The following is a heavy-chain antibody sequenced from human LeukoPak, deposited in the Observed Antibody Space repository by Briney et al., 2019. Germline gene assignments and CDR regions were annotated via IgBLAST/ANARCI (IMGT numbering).Heavy chain of an antibody. J-gene: IGHJ4*02. CDR2: ISSSSSYI. CDR1: GFTFSSYS. V-gene: IGHV3-21*01. D-gene: IGHD2-15*01. CDR3: ARESYCSGGSCYLAY. Sequence: PGGSLRLSCAASGFTFSSYSMNWVRQAPGKGLEWVSSISSSSSYIYYADSVKGRFTISRDNAKNSLYLQMNSLRAEDTAVYYCARESYCSGGSCYLAYWGQGTLVTVSS.